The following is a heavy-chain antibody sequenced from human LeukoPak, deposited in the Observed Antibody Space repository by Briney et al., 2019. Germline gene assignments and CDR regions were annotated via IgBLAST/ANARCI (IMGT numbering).Heavy chain of an antibody. CDR1: GFTFDDHA. D-gene: IGHD3-10*01. V-gene: IGHV3-9*01. J-gene: IGHJ4*02. Sequence: GGSLRLSCAASGFTFDDHAMSWVRQVPGKGLEWIATINWNSDNIGYADSVKGRFTISRDNARNFVYLQVNSLTREDTALYYCAKDRTSARGPLDYWGQGTVISVST. CDR3: AKDRTSARGPLDY. CDR2: INWNSDNI.